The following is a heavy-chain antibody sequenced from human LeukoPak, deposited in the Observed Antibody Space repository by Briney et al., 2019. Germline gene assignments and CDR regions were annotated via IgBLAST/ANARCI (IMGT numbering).Heavy chain of an antibody. D-gene: IGHD2-2*01. V-gene: IGHV4-61*02. CDR2: ICTSGST. Sequence: SETLSLTCTVSGGSISSGSYYWSWIRQPAGKGLEWIGRICTSGSTNYNPSLKSRVTISVDTSKNQFSLKLSSVTAADTAVYYCARSFPLRYCSSTSCYGEDAFDIWGQGTMVTVSS. CDR1: GGSISSGSYY. CDR3: ARSFPLRYCSSTSCYGEDAFDI. J-gene: IGHJ3*02.